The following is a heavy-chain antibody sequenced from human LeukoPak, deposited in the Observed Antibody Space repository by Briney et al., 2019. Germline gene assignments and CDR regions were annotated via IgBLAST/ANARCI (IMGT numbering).Heavy chain of an antibody. CDR3: ARHGGYSSPYLH. D-gene: IGHD6-13*01. V-gene: IGHV4-59*08. J-gene: IGHJ1*01. CDR2: IYYSGST. Sequence: SETLSLTCTVSGGSISNYYWNWIRQPPGKGLECIGYIYYSGSTNYNAYLKSRVTISVDTSKNQFSLKLTSVTATDTAVYYCARHGGYSSPYLHWGQGTLVTVSS. CDR1: GGSISNYY.